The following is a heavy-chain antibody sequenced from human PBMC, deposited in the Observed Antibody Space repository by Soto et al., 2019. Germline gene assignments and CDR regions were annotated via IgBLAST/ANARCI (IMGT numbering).Heavy chain of an antibody. J-gene: IGHJ3*02. Sequence: GGSLRLSCAASGFTFSPYCMHWVRQAPGEGLVWVSRVNSDGSSTNYADPVKGRFTISRDNAKNMLYLQMNSLRAEDTAVYYCARPSLAARAAAFDIWGRGTMVTVSS. D-gene: IGHD6-6*01. V-gene: IGHV3-74*01. CDR1: GFTFSPYC. CDR3: ARPSLAARAAAFDI. CDR2: VNSDGSST.